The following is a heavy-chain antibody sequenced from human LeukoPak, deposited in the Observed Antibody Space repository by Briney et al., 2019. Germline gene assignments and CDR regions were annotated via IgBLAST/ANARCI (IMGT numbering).Heavy chain of an antibody. CDR2: ISAYNGNT. J-gene: IGHJ6*03. D-gene: IGHD3-3*01. Sequence: GASVKVSCKASGYTFTSYGISWVRQAPGQGLEWMGWISAYNGNTNYAQKLQGRVTMTTDTSTSTAYMELSSLRSEDTAVYYCARNDFWSGYGALYYYYMDVWGKGTTVTVSS. CDR1: GYTFTSYG. CDR3: ARNDFWSGYGALYYYYMDV. V-gene: IGHV1-18*01.